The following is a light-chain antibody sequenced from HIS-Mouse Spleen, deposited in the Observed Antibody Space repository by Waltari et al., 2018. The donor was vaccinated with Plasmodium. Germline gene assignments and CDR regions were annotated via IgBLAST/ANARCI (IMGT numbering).Light chain of an antibody. V-gene: IGKV1-39*01. CDR3: QQSYSTWT. Sequence: DIQMTQSPSSLSASVGERVTITCRASQRISSYLNWYQQKPGKAPKLLIYAASSLQSGVPSRFSGSGSGTDFTLTISSLQPEDFATYYCQQSYSTWTFGQGTKVEIK. J-gene: IGKJ1*01. CDR2: AAS. CDR1: QRISSY.